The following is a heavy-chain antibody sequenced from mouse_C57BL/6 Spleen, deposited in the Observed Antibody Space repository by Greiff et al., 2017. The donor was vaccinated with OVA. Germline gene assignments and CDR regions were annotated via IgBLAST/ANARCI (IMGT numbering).Heavy chain of an antibody. CDR1: GFTFSSYA. CDR3: ARDRGYFDY. CDR2: ISDGGSYT. Sequence: EVHGVESGGGLVKPGGSLKLSCAASGFTFSSYAMSWVRQTSEKRLEWVATISDGGSYTYYPDNVKGRFTISRDNAKNNLYLQMSHLKSEDTAMYYCARDRGYFDYWGQGTTLTVSS. V-gene: IGHV5-4*01. J-gene: IGHJ2*01.